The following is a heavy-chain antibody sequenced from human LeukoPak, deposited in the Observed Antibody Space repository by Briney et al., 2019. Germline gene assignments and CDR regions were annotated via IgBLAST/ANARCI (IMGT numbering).Heavy chain of an antibody. V-gene: IGHV5-51*01. J-gene: IGHJ3*01. CDR3: GMSGDRVPLQDDVFDV. D-gene: IGHD1-26*01. Sequence: GESLKISCKVSGYSFTSYCIGWVRQMPGKGLEWMGIIYPGDSGPTYSPSFQGQVTISVDKSINTAYQQWSSLQASDTAMYYCGMSGDRVPLQDDVFDVWGQGTVVTVST. CDR1: GYSFTSYC. CDR2: IYPGDSGP.